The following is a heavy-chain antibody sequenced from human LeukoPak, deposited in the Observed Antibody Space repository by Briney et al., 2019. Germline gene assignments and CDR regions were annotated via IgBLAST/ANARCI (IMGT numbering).Heavy chain of an antibody. D-gene: IGHD2-2*01. V-gene: IGHV3-72*01. CDR2: IRNKANGYTT. CDR3: ATTLNVAVPGGD. CDR1: GFTFSPHY. J-gene: IGHJ4*01. Sequence: GGSLRLSCATSGFTFSPHYMDWVRQSPGQGLEWVGLIRNKANGYTTVYAASVKGRFTISRDNAKSSLFLQMNSLRAEDTAIYYCATTLNVAVPGGDWGHGTLVTVSS.